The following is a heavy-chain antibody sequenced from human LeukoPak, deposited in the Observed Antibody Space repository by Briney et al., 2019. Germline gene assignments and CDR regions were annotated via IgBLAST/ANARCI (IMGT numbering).Heavy chain of an antibody. V-gene: IGHV1-69*05. Sequence: ASVKVSCKASGGTFSSYAISWVRQAPGQGLEWMGGIIPIFGTANYAQKFQGRVTITTDESTSTAYMELSSLRSEDTAVYYCAAGPGLSSWLESIDYWGQGTLVTVSS. CDR3: AAGPGLSSWLESIDY. D-gene: IGHD6-13*01. CDR2: IIPIFGTA. CDR1: GGTFSSYA. J-gene: IGHJ4*02.